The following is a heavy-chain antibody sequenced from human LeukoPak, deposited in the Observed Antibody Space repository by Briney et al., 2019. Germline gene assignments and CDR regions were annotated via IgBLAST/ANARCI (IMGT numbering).Heavy chain of an antibody. CDR2: IFYSGTT. Sequence: SETLSLTCTVSGGSMRSSNYYWGWIRQPPGKGLEWIGSIFYSGTTYYNPSLKSRVTISVDTSKHQFSLKLSSVTAADTAMYYCVIETFGVPPPDYFYYGMDVWGQGTTVTVSS. D-gene: IGHD3-3*01. CDR3: VIETFGVPPPDYFYYGMDV. CDR1: GGSMRSSNYY. V-gene: IGHV4-39*01. J-gene: IGHJ6*02.